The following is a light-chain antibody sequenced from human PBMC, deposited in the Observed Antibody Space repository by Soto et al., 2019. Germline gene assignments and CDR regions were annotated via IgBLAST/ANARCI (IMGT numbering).Light chain of an antibody. CDR2: AAS. V-gene: IGKV1-39*01. CDR3: QQSFSTPPT. CDR1: QSISIY. Sequence: DIQMTQSPASLSASVGDRVTITCWASQSISIYLNWFQQKPGKAPKLLIYAASNLQNQVPSRFSGGGSGTDFTLTISSLQPEDFATYYCQQSFSTPPTFGQGTEVEIK. J-gene: IGKJ1*01.